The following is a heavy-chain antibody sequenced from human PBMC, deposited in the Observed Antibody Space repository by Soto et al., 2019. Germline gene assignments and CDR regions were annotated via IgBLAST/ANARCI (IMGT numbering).Heavy chain of an antibody. D-gene: IGHD2-15*01. J-gene: IGHJ4*02. CDR2: ISGSGDGT. V-gene: IGHV3-23*01. Sequence: EVQLLESGGGLIQPGGSLRLSCAASGFTFNNYAMSWVRQAPGKGLEWVSVISGSGDGTYYADSVKGRFTISRDNSKNTLYLHMHSLKLEDTAVYYCAKDPGYCSFGRCSRVDYWGQGTLVTVSS. CDR1: GFTFNNYA. CDR3: AKDPGYCSFGRCSRVDY.